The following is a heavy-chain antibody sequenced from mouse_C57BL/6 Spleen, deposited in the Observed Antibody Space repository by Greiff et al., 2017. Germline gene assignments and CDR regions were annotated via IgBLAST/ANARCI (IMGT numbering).Heavy chain of an antibody. CDR1: GFAISSSW. V-gene: IGHV1-82*01. D-gene: IGHD2-1*01. Sequence: VQGVESGPELVKPGASVKISCKASGFAISSSWMHWVKQRPGQGLEWIGRIYPGDGDTNYNGKFKGKATMTADTSSNTAYMQLSSLTSEDAAVDYCASNGNYEGYAMEYWGQGTPVTVSA. J-gene: IGHJ4*01. CDR2: IYPGDGDT. CDR3: ASNGNYEGYAMEY.